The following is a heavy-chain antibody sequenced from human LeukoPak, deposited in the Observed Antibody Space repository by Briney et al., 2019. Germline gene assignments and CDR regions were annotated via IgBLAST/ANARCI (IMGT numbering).Heavy chain of an antibody. CDR3: ATLREYYYSYMDV. CDR2: IYYSGST. CDR1: GGSISSNSYY. V-gene: IGHV4-39*01. Sequence: ASETLSLTCTVSGGSISSNSYYWGWIRQPPGKGLEWIGSIYYSGSTYYNPSLKSRVTISVDTSKNQFSLKLSSVTAADTAVYYCATLREYYYSYMDVWGKGTTVTISS. J-gene: IGHJ6*03.